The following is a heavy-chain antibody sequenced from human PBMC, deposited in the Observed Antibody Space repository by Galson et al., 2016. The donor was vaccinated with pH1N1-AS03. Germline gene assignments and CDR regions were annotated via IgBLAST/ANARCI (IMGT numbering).Heavy chain of an antibody. CDR1: GFSLSAGGVH. CDR3: ARSTHVNEGLDY. D-gene: IGHD2-8*01. V-gene: IGHV2-5*02. Sequence: PALVKPTQTLTLTCTVSGFSLSAGGVHVAWIRQSPGKALEWLTLIYWDGDERYNSSLGSRLTITKDTSKNQVVLRMTNMDPMDTATYYCARSTHVNEGLDYWGQGALVTVSS. CDR2: IYWDGDE. J-gene: IGHJ4*02.